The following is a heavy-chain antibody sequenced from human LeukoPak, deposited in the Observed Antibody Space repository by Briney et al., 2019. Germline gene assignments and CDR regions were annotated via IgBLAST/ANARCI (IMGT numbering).Heavy chain of an antibody. V-gene: IGHV3-74*01. CDR2: LISDGSSA. CDR1: GFTFSSYW. CDR3: VRDSRYCPDV. D-gene: IGHD2-8*02. Sequence: GGSLRLSCAASGFTFSSYWMHWVRQAPGKGLVWVSRLISDGSSASYADSVKGRFTISRDNTKNILYLQMNSLRAEDTAVYYCVRDSRYCPDVWGQGTTVTVSS. J-gene: IGHJ6*02.